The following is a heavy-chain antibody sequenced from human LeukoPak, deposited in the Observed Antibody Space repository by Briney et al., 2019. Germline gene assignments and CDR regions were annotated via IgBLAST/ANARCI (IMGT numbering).Heavy chain of an antibody. Sequence: SETLSLTCTVSGVSISGNYWSWIRQPPGKGLEWIGYIFYTGSTNYNPSLKSRVTILLDTSKNQFSLKLSSVSAADTAVYYCARDGYSGNDGLWGQGTLVTVSS. CDR2: IFYTGST. J-gene: IGHJ4*02. CDR3: ARDGYSGNDGL. V-gene: IGHV4-59*01. CDR1: GVSISGNY. D-gene: IGHD5-12*01.